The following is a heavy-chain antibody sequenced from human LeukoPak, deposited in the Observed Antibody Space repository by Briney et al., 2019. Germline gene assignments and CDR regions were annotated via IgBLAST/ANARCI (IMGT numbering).Heavy chain of an antibody. J-gene: IGHJ5*02. CDR3: AGDATIFGVPINWFDP. Sequence: NPGGSLRLSCAASGFTFSSNSMNWVRQAPGKGLEWVSSISSSSSYIYYADSVKGRFTISRDNAKSSLYLQMNSLRAEDTAVYYCAGDATIFGVPINWFDPWGQGTLVTVSS. CDR1: GFTFSSNS. D-gene: IGHD3-3*01. V-gene: IGHV3-21*01. CDR2: ISSSSSYI.